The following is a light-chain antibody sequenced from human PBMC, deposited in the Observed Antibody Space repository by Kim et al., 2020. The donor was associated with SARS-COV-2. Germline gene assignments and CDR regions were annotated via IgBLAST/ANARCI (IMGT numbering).Light chain of an antibody. Sequence: QNVTISCSGSSSNIGNNYVSWYQQLPGTAPKLLIYDNNKRPSGIPDRFSGSKSGTSATLGITGLQTGDEADYYCGTWDSSLSAVVFGGGTQLTVL. J-gene: IGLJ2*01. CDR3: GTWDSSLSAVV. CDR2: DNN. V-gene: IGLV1-51*01. CDR1: SSNIGNNY.